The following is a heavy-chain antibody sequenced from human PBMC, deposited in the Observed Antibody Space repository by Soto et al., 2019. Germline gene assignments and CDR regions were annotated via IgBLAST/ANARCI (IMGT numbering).Heavy chain of an antibody. D-gene: IGHD2-15*01. Sequence: QVPLVQSGAEVKKPGASVKVSCKASGYTFTSYGISWVRQAPGQGLEWMGWISAYNGNTNYAQKLQGRVTMTTDTATSTAYMELRSLRSDDPAVYYCARAPGGPYCSGGSCYQYYFDYWGQGTLVTVSS. CDR3: ARAPGGPYCSGGSCYQYYFDY. J-gene: IGHJ4*02. V-gene: IGHV1-18*01. CDR2: ISAYNGNT. CDR1: GYTFTSYG.